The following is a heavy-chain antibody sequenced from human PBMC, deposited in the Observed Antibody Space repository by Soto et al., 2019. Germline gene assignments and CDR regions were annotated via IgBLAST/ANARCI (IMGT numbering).Heavy chain of an antibody. CDR3: ARGGTSSRRAVAGYFHD. V-gene: IGHV4-61*01. CDR1: GGSVSGSSHY. Sequence: QVQLQESGPGLVKPSETLSLTCSVSGGSVSGSSHYWNWIRQTPGKGLEWIGYIDYSGSTKYSPSLKRRVTRAVDTSKTQVSLKMTSVTAADTAVYYCARGGTSSRRAVAGYFHDWGQGIQVTVSS. D-gene: IGHD1-7*01. CDR2: IDYSGST. J-gene: IGHJ1*01.